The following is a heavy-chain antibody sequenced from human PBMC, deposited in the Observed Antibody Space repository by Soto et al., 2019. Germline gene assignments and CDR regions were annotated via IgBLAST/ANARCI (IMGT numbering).Heavy chain of an antibody. V-gene: IGHV3-7*03. CDR3: ARTLAGAFDI. CDR2: IKLDGSEK. J-gene: IGHJ3*02. Sequence: GGSLRLSCAASGFTVSSYWMSWVRQATGKGLEWVANIKLDGSEKYYVDSVKGRFTISRDNAKNSLYLQMNSLRAEDTAVYYCARTLAGAFDIWGQGTIVTVSS. D-gene: IGHD2-15*01. CDR1: GFTVSSYW.